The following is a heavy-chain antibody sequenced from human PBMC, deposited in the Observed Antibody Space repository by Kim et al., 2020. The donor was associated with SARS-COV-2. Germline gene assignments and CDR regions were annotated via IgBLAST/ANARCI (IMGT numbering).Heavy chain of an antibody. CDR2: ISSSGSTI. Sequence: GGSLRLSCVASGFTFSSYEMHWVRQAPGKGLEWVSYISSSGSTIYYADSVKGRFTISRDNAKNSLYLQMNALRAEDTAVYFCARDYVVVLTAGMPDAHYHSNMVIWGQGTTVTVSS. J-gene: IGHJ6*02. CDR1: GFTFSSYE. D-gene: IGHD2-2*01. CDR3: ARDYVVVLTAGMPDAHYHSNMVI. V-gene: IGHV3-48*03.